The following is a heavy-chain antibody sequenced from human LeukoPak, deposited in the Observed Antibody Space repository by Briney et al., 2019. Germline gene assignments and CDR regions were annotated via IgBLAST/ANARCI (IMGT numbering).Heavy chain of an antibody. CDR3: ARHVGNSGSGSYLTYFDY. CDR2: IYYSGST. Sequence: PSETLSLTCTVSGGSISSSNYYWGWIRQPPGKGLEWIGHIYYSGSTHYNPSLKSRVTISVDTSKNQFSLKLSSVTAADTAVYYCARHVGNSGSGSYLTYFDYWGQGTLVTVSS. J-gene: IGHJ4*02. D-gene: IGHD3-10*01. CDR1: GGSISSSNYY. V-gene: IGHV4-61*05.